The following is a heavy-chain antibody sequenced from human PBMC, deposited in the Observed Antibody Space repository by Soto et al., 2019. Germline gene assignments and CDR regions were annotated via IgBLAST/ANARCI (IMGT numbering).Heavy chain of an antibody. CDR1: GFTFNEYY. CDR3: AREVRTSGWFRRLDS. CDR2: ISGGGSTT. V-gene: IGHV3-11*01. J-gene: IGHJ4*02. D-gene: IGHD6-19*01. Sequence: GGSLRLSCAVSGFTFNEYYMSWIRRAPGKGLEWISYISGGGSTTYHADSVRGRFTISRDNAKNSLFLQMNSLRAEDTAVYYCAREVRTSGWFRRLDSWGQGILVTVSS.